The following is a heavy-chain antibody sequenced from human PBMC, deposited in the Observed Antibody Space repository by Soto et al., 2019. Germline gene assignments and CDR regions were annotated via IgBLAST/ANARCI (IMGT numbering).Heavy chain of an antibody. V-gene: IGHV2-5*05. Sequence: SGPTLVNPTQTLTLTSTFPGFSLTFRDVAVGWIRQPPGKALEWLAVIFGDDEKRYAPSLRSRLTIARDTSKSQVVLTMTNMDPADTGTYFCVHRGGPFYFDHWGQGALVTVSS. CDR1: GFSLTFRDVA. CDR2: IFGDDEK. CDR3: VHRGGPFYFDH. J-gene: IGHJ4*02.